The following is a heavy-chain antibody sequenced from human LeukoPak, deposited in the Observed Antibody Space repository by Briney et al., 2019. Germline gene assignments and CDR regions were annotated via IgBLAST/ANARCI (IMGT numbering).Heavy chain of an antibody. Sequence: ASVKVSCKASGYTFTSYAMHWVRQAPGQRLEWMGWINVGNGNTKYSQKFQGRVTITRDTSASTAYMELSSLRSEDTAVYYCARDLAAAGLDYWGQGTLVTVSS. CDR3: ARDLAAAGLDY. D-gene: IGHD6-13*01. CDR1: GYTFTSYA. V-gene: IGHV1-3*01. CDR2: INVGNGNT. J-gene: IGHJ4*02.